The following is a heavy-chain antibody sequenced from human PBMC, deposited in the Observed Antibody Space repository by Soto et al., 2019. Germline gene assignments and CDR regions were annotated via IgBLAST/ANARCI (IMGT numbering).Heavy chain of an antibody. D-gene: IGHD2-15*01. Sequence: GGSLRLSCAASGFTFSSYGIHWVRQAPGKGLDWVAFISYDGTNKNYADSVKGRFTISRDNSKNTLYLQMNSLKTEDTAVYYCARDFGWSLDYWGQGTLVTVSS. CDR2: ISYDGTNK. J-gene: IGHJ4*02. CDR3: ARDFGWSLDY. V-gene: IGHV3-30*03. CDR1: GFTFSSYG.